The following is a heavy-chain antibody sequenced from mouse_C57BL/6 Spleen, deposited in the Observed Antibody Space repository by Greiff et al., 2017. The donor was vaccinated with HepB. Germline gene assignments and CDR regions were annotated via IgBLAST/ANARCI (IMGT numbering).Heavy chain of an antibody. Sequence: QVQLKQSGAELARPGASVKLSCKASGYTFTSYGISWVKQRTGQGLEWIGEIYPRSGNTYYNEKFKGKATLTADKSSSTAYMELRSLTSEDSAVYFCARNDYDGDWYFDVWGTGTTVTVSS. CDR1: GYTFTSYG. CDR3: ARNDYDGDWYFDV. D-gene: IGHD2-4*01. J-gene: IGHJ1*03. V-gene: IGHV1-81*01. CDR2: IYPRSGNT.